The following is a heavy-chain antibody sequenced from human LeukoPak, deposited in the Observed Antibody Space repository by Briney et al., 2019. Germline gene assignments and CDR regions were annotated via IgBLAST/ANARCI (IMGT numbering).Heavy chain of an antibody. D-gene: IGHD6-13*01. J-gene: IGHJ5*02. Sequence: SETLSLTCAVYGGSFSGYYWSWIRQPPGKGLEWIGEINHSGSTNYNPSLKSRVTISVDTPKNQFSLKLSSVTAADTAVYYCAREGIAAAWFDPWGQGTLVTVSS. CDR1: GGSFSGYY. CDR3: AREGIAAAWFDP. CDR2: INHSGST. V-gene: IGHV4-34*01.